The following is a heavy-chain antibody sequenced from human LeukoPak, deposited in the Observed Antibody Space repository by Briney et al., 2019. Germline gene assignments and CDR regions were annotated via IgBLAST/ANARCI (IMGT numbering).Heavy chain of an antibody. CDR1: GYTFTSYD. J-gene: IGHJ3*02. V-gene: IGHV1-8*01. CDR3: TRGLVVVSATSWAFDI. D-gene: IGHD2-15*01. CDR2: MNPNSGNT. Sequence: ASVKVSCKASGYTFTSYDINWVRQATGEGLEWMGWMNPNSGNTGYAQKFQARVSMTRNTSISTAYMELSSLRSEDTAVYYCTRGLVVVSATSWAFDIWGQGTMVTVSS.